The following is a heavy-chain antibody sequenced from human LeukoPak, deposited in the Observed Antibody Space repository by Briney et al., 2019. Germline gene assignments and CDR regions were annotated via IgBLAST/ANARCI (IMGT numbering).Heavy chain of an antibody. D-gene: IGHD1-26*01. Sequence: ASVKVSCKASGYTFTSYGISWVRQAPGQGLEWMGWISAYTGNTNYAQNLQGRVTMTTDTSTRTAYMELRSLRSDDTAVYYCARPSIVGDFDYWGQGTLVTVSS. V-gene: IGHV1-18*01. CDR3: ARPSIVGDFDY. CDR2: ISAYTGNT. CDR1: GYTFTSYG. J-gene: IGHJ4*02.